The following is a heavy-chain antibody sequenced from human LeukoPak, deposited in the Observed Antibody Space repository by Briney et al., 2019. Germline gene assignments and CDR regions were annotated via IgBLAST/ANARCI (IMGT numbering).Heavy chain of an antibody. CDR1: GYSFTNYW. CDR2: IYPGDSDT. V-gene: IGHV5-51*01. CDR3: VRQWGSDTSGWYYYMDV. Sequence: TGESLKISCKVSGYSFTNYWIGWVRQMPGKGLEWMGFIYPGDSDTRYSPSFQGQVTISVDKSSSTAYLQWGSLQASDTAMYYCVRQWGSDTSGWYYYMDVWGKGTAVTVSS. D-gene: IGHD6-13*01. J-gene: IGHJ6*03.